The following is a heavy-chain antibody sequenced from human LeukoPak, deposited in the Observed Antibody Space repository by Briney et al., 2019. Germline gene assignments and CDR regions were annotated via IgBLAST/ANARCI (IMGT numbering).Heavy chain of an antibody. V-gene: IGHV1-69*13. Sequence: SVKVSCKASGGTFSSYAISWVRQAPGQGLEWMGGIIPIFGTANYAEKFQGRVTITADESTSTAYMELSSLRSEDTAVYYCASPNNYYDSSGYVPFDYWGQGTLVTVSS. D-gene: IGHD3-22*01. J-gene: IGHJ4*02. CDR1: GGTFSSYA. CDR2: IIPIFGTA. CDR3: ASPNNYYDSSGYVPFDY.